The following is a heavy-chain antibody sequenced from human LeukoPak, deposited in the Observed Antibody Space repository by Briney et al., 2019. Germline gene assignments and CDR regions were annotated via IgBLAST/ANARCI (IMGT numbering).Heavy chain of an antibody. CDR1: GFTFSSYA. CDR2: ISGSGGST. J-gene: IGHJ4*02. Sequence: GGSLRLSCTASGFTFSSYAMSWVRQAPGKGLEWVSAISGSGGSTYYADSVKGRFTISRDNSKNTLYLQMNSLRAEDTAVYYCARGDYGGTATYFDYWGQGTLVTVSS. CDR3: ARGDYGGTATYFDY. V-gene: IGHV3-23*01. D-gene: IGHD4-17*01.